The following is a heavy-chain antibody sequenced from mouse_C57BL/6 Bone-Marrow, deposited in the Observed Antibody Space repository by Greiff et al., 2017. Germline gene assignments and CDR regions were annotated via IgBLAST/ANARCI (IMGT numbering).Heavy chain of an antibody. J-gene: IGHJ2*01. CDR3: ARGGGSSFDY. Sequence: QVQLQQSGAELARPGASVKLSCKASGYTFTSYGISWVKQRTGQGLEWIGEIYPRSGNTYYNEKFKGKATLTEDKSSSTAYMELRSMTSEDSAVCFCARGGGSSFDYWGQGTTLTVSS. CDR1: GYTFTSYG. CDR2: IYPRSGNT. V-gene: IGHV1-81*01. D-gene: IGHD1-1*01.